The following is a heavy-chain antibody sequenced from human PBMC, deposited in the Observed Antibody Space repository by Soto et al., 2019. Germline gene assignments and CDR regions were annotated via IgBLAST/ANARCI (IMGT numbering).Heavy chain of an antibody. CDR1: GFTFSSYG. Sequence: QVQLVESGGGVVQPGRSLRLSCAASGFTFSSYGMHWVRQAPGKGLEWVAVISYDGSNKYYADSVKGRFTISRDKSKNTRSLQMNSLRAGDTAVYYCAKEGGYCITTSGNRYSGLEVWGQGTTVTVCS. CDR2: ISYDGSNK. D-gene: IGHD2-2*01. CDR3: AKEGGYCITTSGNRYSGLEV. V-gene: IGHV3-30*18. J-gene: IGHJ6*02.